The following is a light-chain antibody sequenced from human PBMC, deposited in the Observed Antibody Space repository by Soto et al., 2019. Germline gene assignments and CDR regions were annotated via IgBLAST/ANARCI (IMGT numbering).Light chain of an antibody. CDR1: QSITSW. Sequence: DIQMTQSPSTLSASVRHRVNITCRASQSITSWLAWYQQKPGKAPKILIYDASNLESGVPSRFSGSGSGTELTLTISRLQPDDFATYYCQKYNSYSRTCGQGTKVDIK. CDR2: DAS. CDR3: QKYNSYSRT. J-gene: IGKJ1*01. V-gene: IGKV1-5*01.